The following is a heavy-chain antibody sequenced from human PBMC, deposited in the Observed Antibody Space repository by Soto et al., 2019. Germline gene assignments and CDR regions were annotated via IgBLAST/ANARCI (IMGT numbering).Heavy chain of an antibody. J-gene: IGHJ4*02. Sequence: SETLSLTCTVSGGSISSNYWTWIRQPPGKGLEWIGYVYNSGSTNYNPSLKSRVTISEDTSKSQFSLKVNSMTAADTAVYYCARYRREAVAGYTLDNWGQGMLVTVSS. CDR3: ARYRREAVAGYTLDN. CDR1: GGSISSNY. CDR2: VYNSGST. D-gene: IGHD6-13*01. V-gene: IGHV4-59*01.